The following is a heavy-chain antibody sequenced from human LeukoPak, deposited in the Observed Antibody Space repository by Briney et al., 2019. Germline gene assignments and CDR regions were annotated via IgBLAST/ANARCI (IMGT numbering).Heavy chain of an antibody. V-gene: IGHV3-7*01. CDR2: IKQDGSEI. CDR3: ARGGKQLDY. Sequence: GGSLRLSCAASGFTFSNYWMGWVRQAPGKGLEWVANIKQDGSEIYYVDSVKGRFTISRDTAKDSLYLQMNSLRAEDTAVYYCARGGKQLDYWGQGILVTVSS. CDR1: GFTFSNYW. D-gene: IGHD6-13*01. J-gene: IGHJ4*02.